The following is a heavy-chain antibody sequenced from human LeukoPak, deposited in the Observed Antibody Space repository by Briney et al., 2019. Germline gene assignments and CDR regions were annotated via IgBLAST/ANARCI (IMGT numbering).Heavy chain of an antibody. D-gene: IGHD6-19*01. V-gene: IGHV4-34*01. Sequence: SETLSLTCAVYGGSFSGYYWSWIRQPPGKGLEWIGEINHSGTTNYNPSLKGRVTISIDTSKNHFSLKLSSVTAADTAMYYCARLMGYSSLWGQGTMVTVSS. CDR1: GGSFSGYY. CDR2: INHSGTT. J-gene: IGHJ3*01. CDR3: ARLMGYSSL.